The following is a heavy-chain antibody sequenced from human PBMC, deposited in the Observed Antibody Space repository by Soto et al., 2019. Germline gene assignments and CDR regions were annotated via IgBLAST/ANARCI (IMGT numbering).Heavy chain of an antibody. CDR1: DFTFSRDP. CDR2: ISGSGGST. V-gene: IGHV3-23*01. Sequence: RGYLSLSCAVSDFTFSRDPMSWVRQAPGKGMGWVSAISGSGGSTYYADSVEGRFTSSRDDSKNTLYLQMNSRRAEDTAVYYCAKELNNDYGDSYYFDFWGQRAPGTGSS. J-gene: IGHJ4*02. D-gene: IGHD4-17*01. CDR3: AKELNNDYGDSYYFDF.